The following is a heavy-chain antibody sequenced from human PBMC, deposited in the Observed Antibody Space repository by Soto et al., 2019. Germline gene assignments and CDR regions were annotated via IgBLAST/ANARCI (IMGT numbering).Heavy chain of an antibody. J-gene: IGHJ5*02. CDR1: GGSFSGYD. V-gene: IGHV4-34*01. CDR3: ARGDSSYSSGWYLRSLTCNWFDP. D-gene: IGHD6-19*01. CDR2: INHSGST. Sequence: SETLSLTCAVYGGSFSGYDWSWIRQPPGKGLEWIGEINHSGSTNYNPSLKSRVTISVDTSKNQFSLKLSSVTAADTAVYYCARGDSSYSSGWYLRSLTCNWFDPWGQGTLVTVSS.